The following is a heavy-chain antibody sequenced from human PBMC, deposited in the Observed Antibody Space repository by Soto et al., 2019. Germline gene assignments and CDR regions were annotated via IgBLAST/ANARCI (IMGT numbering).Heavy chain of an antibody. CDR1: GGSISSSNW. CDR3: ARVSGSYYYGMDV. D-gene: IGHD1-26*01. CDR2: IYHSGST. V-gene: IGHV4-4*02. J-gene: IGHJ6*02. Sequence: SETLSLTCAVSGGSISSSNWWSWVRQPPGKGLEWIGEIYHSGSTNYNPSLKSRVTISVDKSKNQFSLKLSSVTAAYTAVYYCARVSGSYYYGMDVWGQGTTVT.